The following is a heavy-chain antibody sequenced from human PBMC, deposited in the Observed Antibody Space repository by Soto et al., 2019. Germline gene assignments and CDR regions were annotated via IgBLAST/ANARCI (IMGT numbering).Heavy chain of an antibody. D-gene: IGHD3-16*02. CDR2: ISGSGGST. V-gene: IGHV3-23*01. Sequence: PGGSLRLSCAASGFTFSSYAMSWVRQAPGKGLEWVSAISGSGGSTYYADSVKGRFTISRDNSKNTLYLQMNSLRAEDTAVYYCAKDLHVWGSYRYGYWGQGTLVTVSS. CDR1: GFTFSSYA. J-gene: IGHJ4*02. CDR3: AKDLHVWGSYRYGY.